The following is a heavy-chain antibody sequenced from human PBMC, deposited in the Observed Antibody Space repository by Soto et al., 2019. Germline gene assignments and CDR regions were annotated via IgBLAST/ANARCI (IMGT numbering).Heavy chain of an antibody. CDR3: ARGRITIFGVVIKLYYFDY. CDR1: GGSFSGYY. V-gene: IGHV4-34*01. D-gene: IGHD3-3*01. Sequence: SETLSLTCAVYGGSFSGYYWSWIRQPPGKGLEWIGEINHSGSTNYNPSLKSRVTISVDTSKNQFSLKLSSVTAADTAVYYCARGRITIFGVVIKLYYFDYWGQGTLVT. J-gene: IGHJ4*02. CDR2: INHSGST.